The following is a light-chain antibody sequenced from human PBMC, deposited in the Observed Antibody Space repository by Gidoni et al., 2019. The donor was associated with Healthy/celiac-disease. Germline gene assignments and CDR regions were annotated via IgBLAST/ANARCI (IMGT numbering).Light chain of an antibody. J-gene: IGKJ3*01. CDR1: QSLLHSNGYNY. CDR3: MQALQPPGA. CDR2: LCS. V-gene: IGKV2-28*01. Sequence: DSVMTQYPLSLPVTPGEAASISCRSSQSLLHSNGYNYLDWYLQTTGQSPQLLIYLCSNRASVVPDSFSGSGSGTDFTLKISRVEAADVWVYYFMQALQPPGAFGPGTKVDIK.